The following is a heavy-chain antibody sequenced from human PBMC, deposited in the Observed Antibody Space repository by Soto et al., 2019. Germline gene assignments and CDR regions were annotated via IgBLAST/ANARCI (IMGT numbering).Heavy chain of an antibody. CDR3: ARDGVAPGLYFDC. V-gene: IGHV3-7*05. D-gene: IGHD6-13*01. CDR1: GFTFSDYW. CDR2: IKQDGSEK. Sequence: PGGSLRLSCTASGFTFSDYWMNWVRQAPGKGLEWVASIKQDGSEKMYVDSVKDRFTISRDNADNSLYLQMASLRGEDTAVYYCARDGVAPGLYFDCWGQGALVTVSS. J-gene: IGHJ4*02.